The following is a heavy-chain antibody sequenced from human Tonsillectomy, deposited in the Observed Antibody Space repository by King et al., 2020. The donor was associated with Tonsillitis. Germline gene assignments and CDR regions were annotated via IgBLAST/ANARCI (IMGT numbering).Heavy chain of an antibody. CDR1: GGTFSNYA. V-gene: IGHV1-69*09. D-gene: IGHD2-15*01. J-gene: IGHJ6*03. CDR2: IIPIFGIA. CDR3: ARDAGYCIGGSCYELVYYYMDV. Sequence: QVQLVESGDEVKKPGSSVKVSCKASGGTFSNYAISWVRQAPGQGLEWMGRIIPIFGIANYAQKFQGRVTITADKSTSTAYMELSSLRSEDTAVYYCARDAGYCIGGSCYELVYYYMDVWGKGTTVTVSS.